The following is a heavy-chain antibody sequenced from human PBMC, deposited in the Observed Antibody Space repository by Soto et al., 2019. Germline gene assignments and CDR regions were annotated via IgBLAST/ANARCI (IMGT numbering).Heavy chain of an antibody. Sequence: GGSLRLSCAASGFTFSSYWMSWVRQAPGKGLEWVANIKQDGSEKYYVDSVKGRFTISRDNAKNSLYLQMNSLRAEDTAVYYCARVGYYDFWSGYWAYYYGMDVWGQGTTVTV. CDR2: IKQDGSEK. V-gene: IGHV3-7*03. J-gene: IGHJ6*02. CDR3: ARVGYYDFWSGYWAYYYGMDV. CDR1: GFTFSSYW. D-gene: IGHD3-3*01.